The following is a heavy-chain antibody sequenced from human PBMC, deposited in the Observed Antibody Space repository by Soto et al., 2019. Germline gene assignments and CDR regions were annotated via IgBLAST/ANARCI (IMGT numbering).Heavy chain of an antibody. V-gene: IGHV3-23*01. CDR1: GFTFSSYA. J-gene: IGHJ6*02. Sequence: GWSLRLSCAASGFTFSSYAMSWVRQAPGKGLEWVSAISGSGGSTYYADSVKGRFTISRDNSKNTLYLQMNSLRAEDTAVYYCAKDIRVVPRALYYYYGMDVWGQGTTVTVSS. CDR2: ISGSGGST. D-gene: IGHD2-2*01. CDR3: AKDIRVVPRALYYYYGMDV.